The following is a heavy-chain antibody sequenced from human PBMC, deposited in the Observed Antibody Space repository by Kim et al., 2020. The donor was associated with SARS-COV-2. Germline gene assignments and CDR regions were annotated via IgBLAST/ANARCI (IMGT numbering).Heavy chain of an antibody. D-gene: IGHD2-2*01. V-gene: IGHV1-3*01. CDR3: ASQGVVVPAAWAFDY. J-gene: IGHJ4*02. Sequence: QKFKGRVTITRDTSASTAYMELSSRRSEDTSVYYCASQGVVVPAAWAFDYWGQGTLVTVSS.